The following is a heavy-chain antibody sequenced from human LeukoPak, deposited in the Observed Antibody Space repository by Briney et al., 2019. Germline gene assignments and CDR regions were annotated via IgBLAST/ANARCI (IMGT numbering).Heavy chain of an antibody. D-gene: IGHD1-26*01. Sequence: GGSLRLSCAASGFTFSSYWMSWVRQAPGKGLEWVANIKQDGSEKYYVDSMKGRFTISRDNAKNSLYLQMNSLRAEDTAVYYCARDRYSGSYYDYYYYYYGMDVWGQGTTVTVSS. CDR3: ARDRYSGSYYDYYYYYYGMDV. CDR1: GFTFSSYW. V-gene: IGHV3-7*01. CDR2: IKQDGSEK. J-gene: IGHJ6*02.